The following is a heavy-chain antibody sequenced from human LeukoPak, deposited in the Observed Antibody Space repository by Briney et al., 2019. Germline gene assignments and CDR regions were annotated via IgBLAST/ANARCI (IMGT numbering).Heavy chain of an antibody. Sequence: PSETLSLTCTVSGGSISSGGYYWSWIRQHPGKGLEWIGYTYNSGRTDYNPSLKSRVTISVDMSKSQFSLKLSSVTAADTAVYYCARARVETGYYYDSSGYYGYFQYWGQGTLVTVSS. D-gene: IGHD3-22*01. V-gene: IGHV4-31*03. J-gene: IGHJ1*01. CDR3: ARARVETGYYYDSSGYYGYFQY. CDR1: GGSISSGGYY. CDR2: TYNSGRT.